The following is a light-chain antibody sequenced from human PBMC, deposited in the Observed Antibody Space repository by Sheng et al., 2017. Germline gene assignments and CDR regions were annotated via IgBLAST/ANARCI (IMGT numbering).Light chain of an antibody. J-gene: IGKJ2*01. CDR1: QSVSSSY. V-gene: IGKV3-20*01. Sequence: EIVLTQSPGTLSLSPGERATLSCRASQSVSSSYLAWYQQKPGQAPRLLIYRASNRATGVPDRFTGSGSATDFTLTISSLEPEDFAVYYCQQYGSSPYTFGQGTKLEIK. CDR3: QQYGSSPYT. CDR2: RAS.